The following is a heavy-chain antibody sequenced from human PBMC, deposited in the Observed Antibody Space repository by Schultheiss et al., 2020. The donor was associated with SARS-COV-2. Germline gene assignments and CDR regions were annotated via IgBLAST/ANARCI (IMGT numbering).Heavy chain of an antibody. CDR2: IYYSGST. V-gene: IGHV4-39*07. J-gene: IGHJ1*01. CDR3: ARSDGSSWRKGGYFQH. Sequence: SETLSLTCTVSSASISSTSYYWGWIRQPPGKGLEWIGSIYYSGSTNYNPSLKSRVTISVDTSKNQFSLKLSSVTAADTAVYYCARSDGSSWRKGGYFQHWGQGTLVTVSS. D-gene: IGHD6-13*01. CDR1: SASISSTSYY.